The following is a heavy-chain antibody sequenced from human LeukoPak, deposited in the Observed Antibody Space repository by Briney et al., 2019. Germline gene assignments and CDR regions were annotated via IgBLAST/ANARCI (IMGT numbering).Heavy chain of an antibody. V-gene: IGHV4-59*12. J-gene: IGHJ4*02. D-gene: IGHD6-25*01. CDR2: IHHSGST. CDR1: DGSIRGDFY. CDR3: AKKRNAAPYYFDC. Sequence: SETLSLTCTVSDGSIRGDFYWSWIRQPPGKGLEWIGYIHHSGSTTYNSSLKSPVTISVDKSKNQFSLRLSSVTAADTAVYYCAKKRNAAPYYFDCWGQGTLVTVSS.